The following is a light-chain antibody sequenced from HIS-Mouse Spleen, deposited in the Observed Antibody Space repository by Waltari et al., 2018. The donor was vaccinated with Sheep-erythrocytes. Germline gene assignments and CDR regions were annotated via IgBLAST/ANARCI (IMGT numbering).Light chain of an antibody. J-gene: IGKJ3*01. CDR1: QSISSW. V-gene: IGKV1-5*03. CDR3: QQYNSSLT. Sequence: DIQMTQSPSTLSASVGDRVTITCRASQSISSWLAWYQRKPGKAPKLLIYKASSLESGVPSRFSGSGSGTEFTLTISSLQPDDFATYYCQQYNSSLTFGPGTKVDIK. CDR2: KAS.